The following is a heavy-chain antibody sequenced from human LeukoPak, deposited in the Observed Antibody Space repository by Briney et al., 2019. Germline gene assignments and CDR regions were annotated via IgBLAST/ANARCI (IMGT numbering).Heavy chain of an antibody. CDR3: AKSNGYGLIDI. Sequence: PSETLSLTCAVYGGSFSGYYWSWIRQPPGKGLEWIGEINHSGNTNYNPSLKSRVTMSVDTSKNQFSLKLSSVTAADTAVYYCAKSNGYGLIDIWGRGTMVTVSS. D-gene: IGHD3-10*01. CDR2: INHSGNT. V-gene: IGHV4-34*01. J-gene: IGHJ3*02. CDR1: GGSFSGYY.